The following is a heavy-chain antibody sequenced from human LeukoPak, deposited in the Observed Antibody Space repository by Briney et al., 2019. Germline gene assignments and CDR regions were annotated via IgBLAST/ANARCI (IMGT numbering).Heavy chain of an antibody. Sequence: SETLSLTCTVSGGSLTSSSYYWGWLRQPPGKGLEWIGSIYYSGSTYYNPSLKSRVTISVDTSKNQFSLKLSSVTAADTAVYYCARGGKSSSSARYYYYYYMDVWGKGTTVTVSS. D-gene: IGHD6-13*01. CDR3: ARGGKSSSSARYYYYYYMDV. V-gene: IGHV4-39*07. J-gene: IGHJ6*03. CDR1: GGSLTSSSYY. CDR2: IYYSGST.